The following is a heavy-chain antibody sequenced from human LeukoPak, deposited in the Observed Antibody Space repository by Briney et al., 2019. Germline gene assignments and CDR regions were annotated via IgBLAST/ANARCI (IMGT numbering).Heavy chain of an antibody. CDR3: ARDPVSHTYNWFDP. CDR2: TYYRSKWYN. J-gene: IGHJ5*02. CDR1: GDSVSSNSAA. D-gene: IGHD3-16*01. Sequence: SQTLSLTCAISGDSVSSNSAAWNWIRQSPSRGLEWPGRTYYRSKWYNDYAVSVKSRITINPDTSKNQFSLQLNSVTPEDTAVYYCARDPVSHTYNWFDPWGQGTLVTVSS. V-gene: IGHV6-1*01.